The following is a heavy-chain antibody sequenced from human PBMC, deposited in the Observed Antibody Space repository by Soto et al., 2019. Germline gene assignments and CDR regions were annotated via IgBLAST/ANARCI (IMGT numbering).Heavy chain of an antibody. V-gene: IGHV3-21*01. J-gene: IGHJ3*02. CDR1: GFTFSSYA. CDR3: ARGYILSSTWLIHAFDI. CDR2: ISGSSSYI. D-gene: IGHD6-19*01. Sequence: EVQLLESGGGLVQPGGSLRLSCAASGFTFSSYAMSWVRQAPGKGLEWVSAISGSSSYIYYADSVKGRFTISRDNAKNSLYLQMNSLRAEDTAVYYCARGYILSSTWLIHAFDIWGQGTMVTVSS.